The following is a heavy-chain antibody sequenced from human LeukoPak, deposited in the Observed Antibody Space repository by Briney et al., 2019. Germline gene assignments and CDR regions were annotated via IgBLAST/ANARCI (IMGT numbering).Heavy chain of an antibody. CDR1: GFTFSSYA. Sequence: GRSLRLSCAASGFTFSSYAMHWVRQAPGKGLEWVAVISYDGSSKYYADSVKGRFTISRDNSKNTLYLQMNSLRAEDTAVYYCARVMCGGDCYLYYYMDVWGKGTTVTVSS. CDR2: ISYDGSSK. V-gene: IGHV3-30*04. J-gene: IGHJ6*03. CDR3: ARVMCGGDCYLYYYMDV. D-gene: IGHD2-21*02.